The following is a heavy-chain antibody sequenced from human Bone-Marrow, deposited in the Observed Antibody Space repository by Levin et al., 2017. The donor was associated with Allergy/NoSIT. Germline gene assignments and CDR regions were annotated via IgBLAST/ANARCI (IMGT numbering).Heavy chain of an antibody. D-gene: IGHD6-13*01. V-gene: IGHV4-59*01. CDR3: ARDRVTAADGTYYFYGMDV. CDR2: ISYSGNS. J-gene: IGHJ6*02. CDR1: GDSISSYF. Sequence: PSETLSLTCTVSGDSISSYFWSWIRQPPGKGLEWIGYISYSGNSKYNPSLRSRVTISVDTSKSQFSLKLRSVTAADTAIYYCARDRVTAADGTYYFYGMDVWGQGTTVTVSS.